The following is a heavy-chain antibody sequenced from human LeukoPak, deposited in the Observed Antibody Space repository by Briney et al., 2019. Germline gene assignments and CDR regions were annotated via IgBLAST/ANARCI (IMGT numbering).Heavy chain of an antibody. J-gene: IGHJ4*02. V-gene: IGHV1-46*01. CDR3: ARDFLRPTLDIVVVPAAMAY. CDR1: GYTFTSYY. CDR2: INPSGGST. Sequence: ASVKVSCKASGYTFTSYYMHWVRQAPGQGLEWMGIINPSGGSTSYAQKFQGRVTMTRDTSTSTVYMELSSLRSEDTAVYYCARDFLRPTLDIVVVPAAMAYWGQGTLVTVSS. D-gene: IGHD2-2*01.